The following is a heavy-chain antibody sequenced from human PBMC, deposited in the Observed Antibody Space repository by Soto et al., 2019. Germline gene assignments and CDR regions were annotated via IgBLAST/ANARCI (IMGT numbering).Heavy chain of an antibody. CDR2: IWYDGSNK. D-gene: IGHD1-26*01. V-gene: IGHV3-33*01. Sequence: GGSLRLSCAASGFTFSSYGMHWVRQAPGKGLEWVAVIWYDGSNKYYADSVKGRFTISRDNSKNTLYLQMNSLRAEDTAVYYCARAESGSFGYFDYWGQGTLVTVSS. CDR3: ARAESGSFGYFDY. CDR1: GFTFSSYG. J-gene: IGHJ4*02.